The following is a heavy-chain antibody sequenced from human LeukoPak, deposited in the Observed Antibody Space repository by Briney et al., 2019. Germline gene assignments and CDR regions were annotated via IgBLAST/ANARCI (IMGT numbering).Heavy chain of an antibody. J-gene: IGHJ4*02. V-gene: IGHV4-59*11. D-gene: IGHD5-24*01. CDR2: IFYSGST. CDR1: GGSISSHY. CDR3: ARGGDGYNYS. Sequence: SETLSLTCTVSGGSISSHYWGCIRQPPGKGLEWIGYIFYSGSTNYNPSLKSRVTISVDTSKNQFSLKLSSVTAADTAVYYCARGGDGYNYSWGPGTLVTVSS.